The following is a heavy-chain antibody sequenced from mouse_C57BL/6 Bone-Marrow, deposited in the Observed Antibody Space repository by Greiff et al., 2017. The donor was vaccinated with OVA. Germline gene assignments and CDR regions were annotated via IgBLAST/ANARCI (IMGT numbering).Heavy chain of an antibody. CDR3: ASSNWDVWYFDV. D-gene: IGHD4-1*01. J-gene: IGHJ1*03. CDR2: INPNNGGT. CDR1: GYTFTDYN. Sequence: EVQLQQSGPELVKPGASVKMSCKASGYTFTDYNMHWVKQSHGKSLEWIGYINPNNGGTSYNQKFKGKATLTVNKSSSTAYMELRSLTSEDSAVYYCASSNWDVWYFDVWGTGTTVTVSS. V-gene: IGHV1-22*01.